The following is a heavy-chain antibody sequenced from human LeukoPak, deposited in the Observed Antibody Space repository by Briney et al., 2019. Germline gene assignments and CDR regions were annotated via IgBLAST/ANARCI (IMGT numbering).Heavy chain of an antibody. Sequence: SETLSLTCAVYGGSFSGYYWSWIRQPPGKGLEWIGGINHSGSTNYNPSLKSRVTISVDTSKNQFSLKLSSVTAADTAVYYCARGRSWYDYVWGSYRPFDYWGQGTLVTVSS. CDR3: ARGRSWYDYVWGSYRPFDY. J-gene: IGHJ4*02. CDR1: GGSFSGYY. CDR2: INHSGST. D-gene: IGHD3-16*02. V-gene: IGHV4-34*01.